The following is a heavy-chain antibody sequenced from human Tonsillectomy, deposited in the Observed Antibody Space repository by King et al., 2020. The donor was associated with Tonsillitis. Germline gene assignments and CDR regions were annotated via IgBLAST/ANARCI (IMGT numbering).Heavy chain of an antibody. CDR3: AREPPPGNYAVGSGYSDTPLYYYYGMDV. D-gene: IGHD3-3*01. V-gene: IGHV7-4-1*01. CDR1: GYTFTSYA. CDR2: INTNTGNP. J-gene: IGHJ6*02. Sequence: QLVQSGSELKKPGASVKVSCKASGYTFTSYAMNWVRQAPGQGLEWMGWINTNTGNPTYAQGFTGRFVFSLDTSVSTAYLQICSLKAEDTAVYYCAREPPPGNYAVGSGYSDTPLYYYYGMDVWGQGTTVTVSS.